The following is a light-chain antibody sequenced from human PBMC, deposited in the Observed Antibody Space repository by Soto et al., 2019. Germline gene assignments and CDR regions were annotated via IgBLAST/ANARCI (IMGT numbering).Light chain of an antibody. CDR2: GAS. J-gene: IGKJ2*01. CDR1: QSVSSSY. CDR3: QQYGSSPPYT. V-gene: IGKV3-20*01. Sequence: EIVLTQSPCTLSLSPGERATLSCRTSQSVSSSYLAWYQQKPGQAPRLLIYGASSRATGIPDMFSGSGSGTEFTLTVSRLEPEDFAVYYCQQYGSSPPYTFGEGTKLE.